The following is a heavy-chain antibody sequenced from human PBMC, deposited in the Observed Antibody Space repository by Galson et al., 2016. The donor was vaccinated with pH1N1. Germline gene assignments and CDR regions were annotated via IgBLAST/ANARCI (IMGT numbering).Heavy chain of an antibody. V-gene: IGHV5-51*01. Sequence: QSGAEVKKPGKSLKNSCKGSGYSFTNYWIGWVRQMPGKGLEWMGIIYPSDSDTRYSPSFQGQVTISADKSISTAYLQWSSLKASDTAIYYCARGAGSPDSYYYYGMDVWGQGTTVTVSS. J-gene: IGHJ6*02. CDR1: GYSFTNYW. CDR3: ARGAGSPDSYYYYGMDV. CDR2: IYPSDSDT. D-gene: IGHD6-13*01.